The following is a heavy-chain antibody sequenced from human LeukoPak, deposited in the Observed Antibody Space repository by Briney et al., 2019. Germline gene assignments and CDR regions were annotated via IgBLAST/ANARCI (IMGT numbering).Heavy chain of an antibody. J-gene: IGHJ6*02. CDR3: AKGRLRYTIAAAGETCCPISSYYYYGMDV. V-gene: IGHV3-11*01. D-gene: IGHD6-13*01. CDR2: ISSSGSTI. CDR1: GFTFSDYY. Sequence: PGGSLRLSCAASGFTFSDYYMTWMRQAPGKGLEWVSYISSSGSTIYYADSVKGRFTISRDNSKNTLYLQMNSLRAEDTAVYYCAKGRLRYTIAAAGETCCPISSYYYYGMDVWGQGTTVTVSS.